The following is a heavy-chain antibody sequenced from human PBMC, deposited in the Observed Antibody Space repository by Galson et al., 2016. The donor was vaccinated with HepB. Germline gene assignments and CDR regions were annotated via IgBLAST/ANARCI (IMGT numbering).Heavy chain of an antibody. V-gene: IGHV6-1*01. CDR1: GDSVSSNTAA. D-gene: IGHD6-6*01. CDR3: ARDVGSTLAARSFDY. Sequence: CAISGDSVSSNTAAWNWIRQSPSRGLEWLVRTYFRSKWYNDYTMSVKSQIIISPDTSKNQFSLQLNSATPEDTAVYYCARDVGSTLAARSFDYWGQGTLVTVSS. CDR2: TYFRSKWYN. J-gene: IGHJ4*02.